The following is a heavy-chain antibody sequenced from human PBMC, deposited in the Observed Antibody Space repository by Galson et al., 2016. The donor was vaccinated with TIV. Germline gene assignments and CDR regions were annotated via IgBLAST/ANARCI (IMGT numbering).Heavy chain of an antibody. CDR3: ARAHPGYDFDY. D-gene: IGHD5-18*01. V-gene: IGHV4-30-2*01. CDR2: IYQHGST. CDR1: GDSMSSGDYS. Sequence: LSLTCAVSGDSMSSGDYSWSWIRQPPGKGLEWIAYIYQHGSTYYNPSLKSRVTLSVDRSKNQFSLNLASVTAADTAVYYCARAHPGYDFDYWGQGTLVTVSS. J-gene: IGHJ4*02.